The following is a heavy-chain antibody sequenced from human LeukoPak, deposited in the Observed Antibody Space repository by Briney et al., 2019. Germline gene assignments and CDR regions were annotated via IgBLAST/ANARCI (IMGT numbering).Heavy chain of an antibody. V-gene: IGHV3-23*01. CDR1: GFTFSSYA. D-gene: IGHD1-26*01. CDR3: ASLRTSGIVGATSYYYGMDV. CDR2: ISGSGGST. J-gene: IGHJ6*02. Sequence: GGSLRLSCAASGFTFSSYAMSWVRQAPGKGLEWVSAISGSGGSTYYADSVKGRFTISRDNSKNTLYLQMNSLRAEDTAVYYCASLRTSGIVGATSYYYGMDVWGQGTTVTVSS.